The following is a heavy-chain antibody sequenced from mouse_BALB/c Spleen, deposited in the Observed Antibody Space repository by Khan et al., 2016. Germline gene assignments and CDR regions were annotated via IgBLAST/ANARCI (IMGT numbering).Heavy chain of an antibody. V-gene: IGHV14-3*02. CDR3: SRSPYGYWFAY. D-gene: IGHD2-2*01. J-gene: IGHJ3*01. Sequence: VRLQQSGAELVKPGASVKLSCTASGFNIKDTYINWVKQRPEEGLEWIGRIDPANGNTKYDPKFQGKATITADTSSNTAYLQLSSLTYEDTAVYYCSRSPYGYWFAYWGQGTLVTVSA. CDR1: GFNIKDTY. CDR2: IDPANGNT.